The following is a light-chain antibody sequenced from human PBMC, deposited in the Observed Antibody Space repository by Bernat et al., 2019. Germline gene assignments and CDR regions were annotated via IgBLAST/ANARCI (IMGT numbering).Light chain of an antibody. Sequence: EIVLTQSPGTLSLSPGERATLSCRASQSVSSSYLAWYEQKPGQAPRLLIYGASSRATGIPDRFSGSASGTDFTLTISRLEPEDFAVYYCQQYGSSLWTFGQGTKVAIK. CDR2: GAS. J-gene: IGKJ1*01. CDR1: QSVSSSY. V-gene: IGKV3-20*01. CDR3: QQYGSSLWT.